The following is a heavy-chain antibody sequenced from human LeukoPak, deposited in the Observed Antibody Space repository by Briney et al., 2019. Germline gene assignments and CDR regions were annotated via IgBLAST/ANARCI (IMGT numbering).Heavy chain of an antibody. CDR1: GFTFSDYY. CDR3: ARDNEKYSSSWYDY. V-gene: IGHV3-11*01. CDR2: ISSSGSTI. J-gene: IGHJ4*02. Sequence: GGSLRLSCAASGFTFSDYYMSWIRQAPGKGLEWVSYISSSGSTIYYADSVKGRFTISRDNAKNSLYLQMNSLRAEDTAVYYCARDNEKYSSSWYDYWGQGTLVTVSS. D-gene: IGHD6-13*01.